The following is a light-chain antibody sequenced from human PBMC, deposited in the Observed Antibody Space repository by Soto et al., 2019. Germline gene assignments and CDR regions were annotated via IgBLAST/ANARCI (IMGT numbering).Light chain of an antibody. CDR1: QSVDSTY. V-gene: IGKV3-20*01. CDR2: GAS. J-gene: IGKJ5*01. Sequence: EIVLTQSPGTLSLSPGESATLSCRASQSVDSTYITWYQQKPGQAPRLLIYGASGRATGIPDRFTGGGSGTDFTLTISRLEPEDFATYYCQQLAGFPITFGQGTRLENK. CDR3: QQLAGFPIT.